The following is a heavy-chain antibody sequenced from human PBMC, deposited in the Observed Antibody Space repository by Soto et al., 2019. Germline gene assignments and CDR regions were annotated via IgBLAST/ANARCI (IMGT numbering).Heavy chain of an antibody. V-gene: IGHV4-30-4*01. CDR3: ARDQVGATGLDP. CDR1: GGSISSGDYY. Sequence: SETLSLTCTVSGGSISSGDYYWSWIRQPPGKGLEWIGYIYYSGSTYYNPSLKSRVTISVDTSKDQFSLKLSSVTAADAAVYYCARDQVGATGLDPWGQGTLVTVSS. J-gene: IGHJ5*02. D-gene: IGHD1-26*01. CDR2: IYYSGST.